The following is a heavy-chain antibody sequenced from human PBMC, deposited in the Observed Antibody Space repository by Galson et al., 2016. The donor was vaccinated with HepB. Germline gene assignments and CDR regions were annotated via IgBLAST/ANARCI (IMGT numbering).Heavy chain of an antibody. D-gene: IGHD3-22*01. J-gene: IGHJ4*02. Sequence: SETLSLTCAISGGSISNNNWWSWVRQSPGKGLEWIGEIYHSGSTNYNPSLKSRVTISVDKSKNQFSLKLTSVTAAATAVYYCARRGGGFYDSSGYFWGQGALVTVSS. CDR2: IYHSGST. CDR3: ARRGGGFYDSSGYF. CDR1: GGSISNNNW. V-gene: IGHV4-4*02.